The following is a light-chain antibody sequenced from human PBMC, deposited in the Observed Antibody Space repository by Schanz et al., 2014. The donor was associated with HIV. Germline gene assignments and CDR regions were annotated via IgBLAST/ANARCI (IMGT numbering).Light chain of an antibody. V-gene: IGLV1-44*01. CDR2: NTY. J-gene: IGLJ3*02. Sequence: QSVLTQPPSASGTPGQRVTISCSGSSSNFRSNAVNWYQQLPGTAPKLVIYNTYHRPSGVPDRLSGSGSGTSASLVISGLQSQDEADYYCTTWDDSLNGWVFGGGTKLTVL. CDR3: TTWDDSLNGWV. CDR1: SSNFRSNA.